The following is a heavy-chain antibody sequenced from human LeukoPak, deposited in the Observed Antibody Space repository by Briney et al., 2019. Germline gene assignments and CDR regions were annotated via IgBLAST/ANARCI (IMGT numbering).Heavy chain of an antibody. V-gene: IGHV1-46*01. CDR3: ARVKGYCGGDCYLGY. D-gene: IGHD2-21*02. J-gene: IGHJ4*02. CDR1: GYTFTSYY. CDR2: ISPSGGST. Sequence: ASVKVSCKASGYTFTSYYMHWVRQAPGQGLEWMGIISPSGGSTSYAQKFQGRVTMTRDMSTSTVYMELSSLRSEDTAVYYCARVKGYCGGDCYLGYWGQGTLVTVSS.